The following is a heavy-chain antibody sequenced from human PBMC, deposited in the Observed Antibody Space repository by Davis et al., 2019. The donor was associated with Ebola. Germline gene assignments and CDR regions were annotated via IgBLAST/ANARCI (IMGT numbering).Heavy chain of an antibody. CDR2: ISISSSYI. V-gene: IGHV3-11*06. D-gene: IGHD3-22*01. CDR3: ARGGSAYYTDS. J-gene: IGHJ4*02. CDR1: GFTFTDYY. Sequence: GESLKISCAASGFTFTDYYMSWIRQIPGKGLEWVSYISISSSYINYADSVKGRFTISRDNARNSLFLQMTSLSADDTGIYYCARGGSAYYTDSWGQGTLVTVSS.